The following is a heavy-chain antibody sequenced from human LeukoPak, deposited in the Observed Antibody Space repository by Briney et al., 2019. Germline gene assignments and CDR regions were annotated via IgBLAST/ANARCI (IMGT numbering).Heavy chain of an antibody. D-gene: IGHD2-21*01. CDR2: INTVGTTA. CDR1: GFTFSGYW. CDR3: ARESRENIVIDY. V-gene: IGHV3-74*03. Sequence: PGGSLRLSCAASGFTFSGYWMHWIRQAPGKGLVWVSRINTVGTTATYADSAKGRFTISRDNVKNTLYLQMNSLRAEDTAVYYCARESRENIVIDYWGQGTVVTVSS. J-gene: IGHJ4*02.